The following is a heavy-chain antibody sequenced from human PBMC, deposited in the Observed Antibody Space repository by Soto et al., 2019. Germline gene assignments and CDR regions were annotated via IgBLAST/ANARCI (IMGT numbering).Heavy chain of an antibody. J-gene: IGHJ4*02. CDR3: AREDASMAAFDY. Sequence: SETLSLTCTVSGGSISSYYWSWIRQPPGKGLEWIGYIYYSGSTNYNPSLKSRVTISVDTSKNQFSLRLSSVTAADTAVYFCAREDASMAAFDYWGLGTLVTVSS. CDR1: GGSISSYY. CDR2: IYYSGST. D-gene: IGHD5-18*01. V-gene: IGHV4-59*01.